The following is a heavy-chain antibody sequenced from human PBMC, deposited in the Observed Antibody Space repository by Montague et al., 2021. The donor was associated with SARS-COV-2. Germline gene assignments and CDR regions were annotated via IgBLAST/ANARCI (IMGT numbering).Heavy chain of an antibody. CDR1: GGPISSSSYY. V-gene: IGHV4-39*01. D-gene: IGHD4-17*01. CDR2: IYYSGST. Sequence: SETLSLTCTVSGGPISSSSYYWGWIRQPPGKGLEWIGSIYYSGSTYYNPSLKSRVTISVDTSKNQFSLKLSSVTAADTAVYYCAHDYGDYSSSYYYGMDVWGQGTTVTVSS. CDR3: AHDYGDYSSSYYYGMDV. J-gene: IGHJ6*02.